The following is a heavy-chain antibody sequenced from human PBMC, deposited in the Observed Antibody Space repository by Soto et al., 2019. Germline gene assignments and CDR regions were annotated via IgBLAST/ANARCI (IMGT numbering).Heavy chain of an antibody. CDR2: INPNSGGT. CDR3: ARGPDYDSSGYPVDY. CDR1: GYTFTGYY. D-gene: IGHD3-22*01. V-gene: IGHV1-2*02. Sequence: ASVKVSCKASGYTFTGYYMHWVRQAPGQGLEWMGWINPNSGGTNYAQKFQGRVTMTRDTSISTAYMELSSLRSEDTAVYYCARGPDYDSSGYPVDYWGQGTLVTVSS. J-gene: IGHJ4*02.